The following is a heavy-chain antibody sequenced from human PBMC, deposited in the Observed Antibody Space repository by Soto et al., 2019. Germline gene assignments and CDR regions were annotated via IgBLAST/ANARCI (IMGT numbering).Heavy chain of an antibody. CDR3: AKTPVEIYDSSGYSFDH. CDR2: ITSSGGGT. J-gene: IGHJ4*02. D-gene: IGHD3-22*01. V-gene: IGHV3-23*01. CDR1: GFTFGNYA. Sequence: GSLRLSCITSGFTFGNYAMSWVRQAPGKGLEWVSTITSSGGGTYYADSVRARFSVSRDILRSTMYLQMNNLAAEDSATYYCAKTPVEIYDSSGYSFDHWGQGTMVTVSS.